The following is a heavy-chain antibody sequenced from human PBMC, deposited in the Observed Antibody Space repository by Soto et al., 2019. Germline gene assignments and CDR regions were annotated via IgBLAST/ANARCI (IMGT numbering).Heavy chain of an antibody. CDR3: SRVERGTATTVVAAFDI. CDR2: MSHSGGT. Sequence: QVQLLQWGAGLLKPSETLSLTCAVYGGFVTSGSYYWSWIRQPPGKGLEWIGEMSHSGGTHFNPSLKSRVTISVDTSKNQFTLKMSSVTAADTALYYCSRVERGTATTVVAAFDIWGPGTMVTVSS. D-gene: IGHD1-1*01. CDR1: GGFVTSGSYY. V-gene: IGHV4-34*01. J-gene: IGHJ3*02.